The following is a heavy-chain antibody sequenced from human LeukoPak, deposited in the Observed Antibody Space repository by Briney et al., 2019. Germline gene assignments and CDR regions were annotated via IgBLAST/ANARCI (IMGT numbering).Heavy chain of an antibody. J-gene: IGHJ4*02. CDR3: ARSHHYYGSGSYYNY. D-gene: IGHD3-10*01. CDR1: GGSFSVYY. CDR2: INHSVST. Sequence: PSETLSLTCAVYGGSFSVYYWSWIRQPPGKGLEWIGEINHSVSTNYNPSLKSRVTISVDTSKNQFSLKLSSVTAADTAVYYCARSHHYYGSGSYYNYWGQGTLVTVSS. V-gene: IGHV4-34*01.